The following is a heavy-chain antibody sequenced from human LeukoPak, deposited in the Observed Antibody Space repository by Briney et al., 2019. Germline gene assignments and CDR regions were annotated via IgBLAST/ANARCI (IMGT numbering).Heavy chain of an antibody. CDR3: EKSRDGDAPPFDY. CDR1: GFTFSSRG. D-gene: IGHD4-17*01. J-gene: IGHJ4*02. CDR2: IAYDGNDK. Sequence: GGSLRLSCEASGFTFSSRGMHWVRQAPGKGPEWVAVIAYDGNDKFYAESVKGRFTISRDNSKNTVHLQMNSLRPEDTAVYYCEKSRDGDAPPFDYWGQGTVVTVSS. V-gene: IGHV3-30*18.